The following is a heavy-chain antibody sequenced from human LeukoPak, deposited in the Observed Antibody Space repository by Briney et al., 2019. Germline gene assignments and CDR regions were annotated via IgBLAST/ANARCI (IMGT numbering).Heavy chain of an antibody. Sequence: SETLSLTCAVYGGSFGGYYWSWIRQPPGKGLEWIGEINHSGSTNYNPSLKSRVTISVDTSKNQFSLKLSSVTAADTAVYYCARVRGWSLNYWGQGTLVTVSS. V-gene: IGHV4-34*01. CDR2: INHSGST. D-gene: IGHD6-19*01. CDR1: GGSFGGYY. J-gene: IGHJ4*02. CDR3: ARVRGWSLNY.